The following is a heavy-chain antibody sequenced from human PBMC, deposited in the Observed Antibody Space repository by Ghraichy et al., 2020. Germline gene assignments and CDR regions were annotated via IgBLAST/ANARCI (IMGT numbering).Heavy chain of an antibody. J-gene: IGHJ6*02. Sequence: SETLSLTCTVSGGSISSGDYYWSWIRQPPGKGLEWIGYIYYSGSTYYNPSLKSRVTISVDTSKNQFSLKLSSVTAADTAVYYCARDRPATQSNYYYYGMDVWGQGTTVTVSS. CDR1: GGSISSGDYY. V-gene: IGHV4-30-4*01. CDR2: IYYSGST. D-gene: IGHD2-15*01. CDR3: ARDRPATQSNYYYYGMDV.